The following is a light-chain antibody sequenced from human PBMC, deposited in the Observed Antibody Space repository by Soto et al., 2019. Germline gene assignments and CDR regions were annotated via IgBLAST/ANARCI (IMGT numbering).Light chain of an antibody. Sequence: IVMTQSPATLSVSPGDRVTLSCRSSQPVNNNLAWYQHKPGQAPRLLIYGASTRATGISARFSGGGSGTEFTLTLSSLQSEDFALYFCQQYEKWPPSITFGQGTRLEIK. CDR3: QQYEKWPPSIT. CDR1: QPVNNN. J-gene: IGKJ5*01. V-gene: IGKV3-15*01. CDR2: GAS.